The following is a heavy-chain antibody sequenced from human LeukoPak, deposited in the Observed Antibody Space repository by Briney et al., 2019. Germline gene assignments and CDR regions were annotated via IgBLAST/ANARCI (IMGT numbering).Heavy chain of an antibody. CDR2: IKQDGSEK. V-gene: IGHV3-7*01. J-gene: IGHJ3*02. Sequence: GGSLRLSCAASGFTFSNYAMSWVREAPGKGLEWVANIKQDGSEKYYVDSVKGRFSISRDNAKNSLYLQMNSLRAEDTAVYYCARDIAAAGTGAFDIWGQGTMVTVSS. CDR1: GFTFSNYA. D-gene: IGHD6-13*01. CDR3: ARDIAAAGTGAFDI.